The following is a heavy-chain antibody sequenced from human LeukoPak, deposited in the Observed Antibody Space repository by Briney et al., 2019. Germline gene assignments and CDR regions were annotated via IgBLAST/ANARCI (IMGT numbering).Heavy chain of an antibody. J-gene: IGHJ4*02. V-gene: IGHV1-2*06. CDR3: ARELWFDY. CDR2: IDPNGGGT. Sequence: HRASVKVSCKASGYTFTGSYMHWVRQAPGQGLEWMGRIDPNGGGTNYAQKFQGRVTMTRDTSTSTAYMELSRLRSDDTAVYYCARELWFDYWGQGTLVTVSS. D-gene: IGHD3-10*01. CDR1: GYTFTGSY.